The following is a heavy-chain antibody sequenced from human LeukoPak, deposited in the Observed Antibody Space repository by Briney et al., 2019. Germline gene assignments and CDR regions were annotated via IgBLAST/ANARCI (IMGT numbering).Heavy chain of an antibody. V-gene: IGHV1-69*01. Sequence: SSVKVSCKASGGTFSSYAISWVRQAPGQGLEWMGGIIPIFGTANYAQKFQGRVTITADESTSTAYMELSSLRSEDTAVYYCASGSTIFGVVTYDYWGQGTLVTVSS. D-gene: IGHD3-3*01. J-gene: IGHJ4*02. CDR2: IIPIFGTA. CDR1: GGTFSSYA. CDR3: ASGSTIFGVVTYDY.